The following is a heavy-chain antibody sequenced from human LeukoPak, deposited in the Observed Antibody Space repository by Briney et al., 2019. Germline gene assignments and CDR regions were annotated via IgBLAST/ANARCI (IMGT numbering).Heavy chain of an antibody. CDR2: ISAYNGNT. CDR1: GYTFTSYG. D-gene: IGHD3-22*01. J-gene: IGHJ4*02. CDR3: AATPRYYDSSGYYY. V-gene: IGHV1-18*01. Sequence: GASVKVSCKASGYTFTSYGISWVRQAPGQGLEWMGWISAYNGNTNYAQKLQGRVTMTTDTSTSTAYMELRSLRSDDTAVDDCAATPRYYDSSGYYYWGQGTLVNVSS.